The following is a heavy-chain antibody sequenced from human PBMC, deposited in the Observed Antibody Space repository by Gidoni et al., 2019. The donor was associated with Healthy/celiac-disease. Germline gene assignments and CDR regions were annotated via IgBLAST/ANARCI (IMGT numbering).Heavy chain of an antibody. Sequence: EVQLVESGGGLVQPGGSLRLSCAASGFTFSSYAMSWVRQAPGKGLEWVSAISGSCGSTYYADSVKGRFTISRDNSKNTLYLQMNSLRAEDTAVYYCATSPFWSGYTHPDYWGQGTLVTVSS. J-gene: IGHJ4*02. CDR1: GFTFSSYA. D-gene: IGHD3-3*01. V-gene: IGHV3-23*04. CDR3: ATSPFWSGYTHPDY. CDR2: ISGSCGST.